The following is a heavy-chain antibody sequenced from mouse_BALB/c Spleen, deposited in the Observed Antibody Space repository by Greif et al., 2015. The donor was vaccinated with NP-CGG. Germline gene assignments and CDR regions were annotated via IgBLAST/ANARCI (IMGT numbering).Heavy chain of an antibody. Sequence: EVMLVESGGGLVQPGGSRKLSCTASGFTFSDYGMAWVRQAPGKGPEWVAFISNLAYSIYYADTVTGRFTISRGNAKNTLYLEMSSLRSEDTAMYYCARDYYGSSYWYFDVWGAGTTVTVSS. V-gene: IGHV5-15*02. J-gene: IGHJ1*01. D-gene: IGHD1-1*01. CDR2: ISNLAYSI. CDR3: ARDYYGSSYWYFDV. CDR1: GFTFSDYG.